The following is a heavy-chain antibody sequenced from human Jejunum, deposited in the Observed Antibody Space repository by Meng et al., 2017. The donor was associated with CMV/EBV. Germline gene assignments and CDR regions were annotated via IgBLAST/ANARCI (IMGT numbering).Heavy chain of an antibody. V-gene: IGHV7-4-1*02. Sequence: QVQLVQTWSEFKKPGASVKVSCKASGYTFSTYTINWVRQAHGRGLEWMGWISTNTGTPTYTQGFTGRFVFSLDTSVSTAYLQISSLKAEDTAVYYCARGGNFDPWGQGTLVTVSS. CDR1: GYTFSTYT. CDR3: ARGGNFDP. J-gene: IGHJ5*02. D-gene: IGHD2/OR15-2a*01. CDR2: ISTNTGTP.